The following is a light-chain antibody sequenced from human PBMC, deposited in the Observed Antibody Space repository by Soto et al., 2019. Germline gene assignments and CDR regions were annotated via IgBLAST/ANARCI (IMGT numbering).Light chain of an antibody. CDR2: ENN. CDR1: SSNIGNNY. CDR3: GAWDSSLSAGV. J-gene: IGLJ1*01. V-gene: IGLV1-51*02. Sequence: QSVLTQPPSVSAAPGQKVTISCSRSSSNIGNNYVSWYQHLPGTAPKLLIYENNKQPSGIPDRFSGSKSGTSATLGITGLQTGDEADYYCGAWDSSLSAGVFGTGTKVTVL.